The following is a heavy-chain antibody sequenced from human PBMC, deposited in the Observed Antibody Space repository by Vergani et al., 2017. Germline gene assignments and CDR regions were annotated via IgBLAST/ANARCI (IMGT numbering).Heavy chain of an antibody. CDR2: IYHSGST. D-gene: IGHD1-1*01. CDR3: ARHKINWNAFGY. V-gene: IGHV4-38-2*01. CDR1: DYSISSGYY. J-gene: IGHJ4*02. Sequence: QVQLQESGPGLVKPSETLSLTCAVSDYSISSGYYWGWIRQPPGKGLEWIGSIYHSGSTYYNPSLKSRVTISVDTSKNQFSLKLSSVTAADTAVYYCARHKINWNAFGYWGQGTLVTVSS.